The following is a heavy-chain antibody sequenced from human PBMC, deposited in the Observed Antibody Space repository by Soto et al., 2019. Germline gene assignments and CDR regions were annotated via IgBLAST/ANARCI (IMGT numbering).Heavy chain of an antibody. D-gene: IGHD4-17*01. CDR2: ISYDGGNT. V-gene: IGHV3-30*03. CDR3: AREVRANLNDFGDYEWFDP. CDR1: GFTFSRYG. J-gene: IGHJ5*02. Sequence: PVGSLRLSCAASGFTFSRYGMHWVRQGPAKGLEWVSFISYDGGNTDYVGSVKGRFTISRDNSKNTLYLQMRSLRAEDTAVYFCAREVRANLNDFGDYEWFDPWGQGTLVTVSS.